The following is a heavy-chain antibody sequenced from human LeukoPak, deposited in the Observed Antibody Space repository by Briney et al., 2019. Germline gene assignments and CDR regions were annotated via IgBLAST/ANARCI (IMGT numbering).Heavy chain of an antibody. CDR3: VRDFRSADY. V-gene: IGHV3-74*01. Sequence: GGSLRVSCAASGFTFSNYCMHWVRQIPGKGLVWVSRICPDGTVTNYADSVKGRFTISRDNAKNMVFLQMNSLRADDTAVYYCVRDFRSADYWGQGILVTVSS. J-gene: IGHJ4*02. CDR1: GFTFSNYC. CDR2: ICPDGTVT.